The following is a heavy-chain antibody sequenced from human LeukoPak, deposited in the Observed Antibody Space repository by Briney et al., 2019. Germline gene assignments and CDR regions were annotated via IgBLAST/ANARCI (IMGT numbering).Heavy chain of an antibody. CDR2: MHYSGDS. D-gene: IGHD1-1*01. V-gene: IGHV4-59*01. CDR3: ARDLELERNRWNYFES. Sequence: SETLSLTCTVSGNSISSFFWSWIRQPPGKGLEWIGSMHYSGDSKYNPSLRSRVSLSIDTSKQQFSLRLSSVTAADTAVYYCARDLELERNRWNYFESWGQGTLVTVSS. CDR1: GNSISSFF. J-gene: IGHJ4*02.